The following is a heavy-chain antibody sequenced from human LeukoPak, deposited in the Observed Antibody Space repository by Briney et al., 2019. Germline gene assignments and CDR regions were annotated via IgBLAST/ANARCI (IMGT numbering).Heavy chain of an antibody. CDR2: VYYSGST. CDR1: GGSISGFY. D-gene: IGHD2-21*01. J-gene: IGHJ2*01. V-gene: IGHV4-59*01. CDR3: AREANSPTARYWYFDL. Sequence: SETLSLTCTVSGGSISGFYWSWMRQSPGKGLEWIGYVYYSGSTNYNPALKSRVTISLDTSENQFSLKLSSVTAADTAVYYCAREANSPTARYWYFDLWGRGTQVTVSS.